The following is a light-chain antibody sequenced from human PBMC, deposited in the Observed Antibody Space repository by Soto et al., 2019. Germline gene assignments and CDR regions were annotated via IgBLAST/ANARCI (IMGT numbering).Light chain of an antibody. CDR1: SSNIGAGYD. V-gene: IGLV1-40*01. J-gene: IGLJ1*01. Sequence: QAVVTQPPSVSGAPGQRVTISCTGSSSNIGAGYDVHWYQQRPGTAPKLLIFGNINRPSGVPDRFSGSKSGTSASLAITGLQAEDEGDYYCSSFTTSYFYVFGPGTKLTVL. CDR2: GNI. CDR3: SSFTTSYFYV.